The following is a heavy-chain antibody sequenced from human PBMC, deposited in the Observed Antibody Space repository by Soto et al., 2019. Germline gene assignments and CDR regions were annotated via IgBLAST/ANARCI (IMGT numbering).Heavy chain of an antibody. CDR3: ARGSHYYDSSGYTNWFDP. Sequence: QVQLVQSGAEVKKPGSSVKVSCKASGGTFSSYATSWVRQASAQELEWMGGIIPIFGTANYAQKFQGRVTITADESTSTAYMELSSLRSEDTAVYYCARGSHYYDSSGYTNWFDPCGQGTLVTVSS. CDR1: GGTFSSYA. CDR2: IIPIFGTA. V-gene: IGHV1-69*12. D-gene: IGHD3-22*01. J-gene: IGHJ5*02.